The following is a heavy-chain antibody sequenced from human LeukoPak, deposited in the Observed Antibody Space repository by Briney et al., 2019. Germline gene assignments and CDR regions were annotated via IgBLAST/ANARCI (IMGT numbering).Heavy chain of an antibody. Sequence: LETLSLTCAVYGGSFSGYYWGWIRQPPGKGLEWIGEINHSGSTNYNPSLKSRVTISVDTSKNQFSLKLSSVTAADTAVYYCARDIPGSSWGVYWGQGTLVTVSS. CDR3: ARDIPGSSWGVY. CDR2: INHSGST. V-gene: IGHV4-34*01. J-gene: IGHJ4*02. CDR1: GGSFSGYY. D-gene: IGHD6-13*01.